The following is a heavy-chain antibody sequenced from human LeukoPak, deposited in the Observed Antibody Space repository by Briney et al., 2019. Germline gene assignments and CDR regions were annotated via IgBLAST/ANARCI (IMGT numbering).Heavy chain of an antibody. V-gene: IGHV1-58*01. CDR2: IVVGSGNT. CDR3: AADLSSGILTGYTNDAFDI. CDR1: GFTFTSSA. J-gene: IGHJ3*02. Sequence: TSVKVSCKASGFTFTSSAVQWVRQARGQRLEWIGWIVVGSGNTNYAQKFQERVTITRDMSTSTAYMELSSLRSEDTAVYYCAADLSSGILTGYTNDAFDIWGQGTMVTVSS. D-gene: IGHD3-9*01.